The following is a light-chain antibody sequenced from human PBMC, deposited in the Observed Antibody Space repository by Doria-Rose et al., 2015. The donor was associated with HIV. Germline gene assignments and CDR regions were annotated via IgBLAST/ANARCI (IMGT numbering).Light chain of an antibody. CDR2: RNN. J-gene: IGLJ3*02. V-gene: IGLV1-47*01. CDR1: SSNIGSNY. Sequence: QSVVTQEPSASGTPGQRVTISCSGRSSNIGSNYLYWYQQLPGTAPKLLIYRNNQRPSGVPDRFSGSKSGTSASLAISGLRSEDEADYYCAAWDDSLSGVVFGGETKLTVL. CDR3: AAWDDSLSGVV.